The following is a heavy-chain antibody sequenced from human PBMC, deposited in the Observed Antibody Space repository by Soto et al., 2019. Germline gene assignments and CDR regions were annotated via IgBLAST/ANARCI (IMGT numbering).Heavy chain of an antibody. Sequence: SETLSLTCAFYCGSFIGYYWSWIRQPPGKGLEWIGEINHSGSTNYNPSLKSRVTISVDTSKNQFSLKLSSVTAADTAVYYCARQVLRYFDWLSSADGMDVWGQGTTVTVSS. J-gene: IGHJ6*02. CDR2: INHSGST. CDR1: CGSFIGYY. CDR3: ARQVLRYFDWLSSADGMDV. D-gene: IGHD3-9*01. V-gene: IGHV4-34*01.